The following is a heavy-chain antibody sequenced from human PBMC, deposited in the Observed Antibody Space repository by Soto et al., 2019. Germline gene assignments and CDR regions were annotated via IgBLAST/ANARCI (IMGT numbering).Heavy chain of an antibody. CDR3: AGHNVAGSRGLDY. CDR2: VYDGGIT. J-gene: IGHJ4*02. Sequence: SETLSLTCTVSGGSISSHGYYWVWIPQPPGKGLEWVGIVYDGGITYYNPSLKRRVIISVYTSKNQFSLRLNSVTAADTAAYYCAGHNVAGSRGLDYWGRRGQVSVGS. CDR1: GGSISSHGYY. V-gene: IGHV4-39*01.